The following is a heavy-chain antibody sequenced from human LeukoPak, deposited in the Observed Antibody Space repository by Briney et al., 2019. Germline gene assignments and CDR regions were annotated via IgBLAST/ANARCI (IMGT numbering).Heavy chain of an antibody. CDR1: GGSINNYY. CDR2: IYYSGST. Sequence: SETLSLTCTVSGGSINNYYWSWIRQPQGKGLEWIGYIYYSGSTNYNPSLKSRGTISVDTSKNQFSLKLNSVTAADTAVYYCARDRITMVRGALRYYGMDVWGQETRDTVSS. V-gene: IGHV4-59*01. J-gene: IGHJ6*02. D-gene: IGHD3-10*01. CDR3: ARDRITMVRGALRYYGMDV.